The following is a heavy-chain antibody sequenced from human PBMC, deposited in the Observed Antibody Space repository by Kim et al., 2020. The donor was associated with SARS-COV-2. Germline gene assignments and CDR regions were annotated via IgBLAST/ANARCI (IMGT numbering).Heavy chain of an antibody. CDR3: ARAGDIVATSYFDY. CDR1: GFTFSSYE. V-gene: IGHV3-48*03. D-gene: IGHD5-12*01. CDR2: ISSSGSTI. Sequence: GGSLRLSCAASGFTFSSYEMNWVRQAPGKGLEWVSYISSSGSTIYYADSVKGRFTISRDNAKNSLYLQMNSLRAEDTAVYYCARAGDIVATSYFDYWGQGTLVTVSS. J-gene: IGHJ4*02.